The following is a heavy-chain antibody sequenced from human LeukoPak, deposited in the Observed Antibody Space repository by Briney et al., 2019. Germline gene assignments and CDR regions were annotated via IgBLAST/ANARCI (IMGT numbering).Heavy chain of an antibody. CDR2: IIHSGRT. Sequence: PSETLSLTCAVYGGSFSGYYWRWIRQPPGKGGEGIVEIIHSGRTNYNPSLESRVTISVDTSNSQFSLKLSSVTAADTAVYYCARRVTMVRGFDPWGQGTLVTVSS. J-gene: IGHJ5*02. CDR1: GGSFSGYY. V-gene: IGHV4-34*12. D-gene: IGHD3-10*01. CDR3: ARRVTMVRGFDP.